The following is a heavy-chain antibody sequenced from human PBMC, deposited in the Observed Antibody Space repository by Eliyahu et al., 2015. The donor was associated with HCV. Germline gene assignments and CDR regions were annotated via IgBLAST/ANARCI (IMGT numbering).Heavy chain of an antibody. CDR1: GGSITTXY. CDR2: IHYSGST. CDR3: ASGGGGIAVTGTGGWFDP. D-gene: IGHD6-19*01. J-gene: IGHJ5*02. Sequence: QVQLQESGPGLVKPSETLSLTCTVXGGSITTXYWGWIRQPPGKGLEWIGYIHYSGSTNYNPSLKSRVTMSVDTSKNQFSLNLTSVTAADTAMYYCASGGGGIAVTGTGGWFDPWGQGTLVTVSS. V-gene: IGHV4-59*01.